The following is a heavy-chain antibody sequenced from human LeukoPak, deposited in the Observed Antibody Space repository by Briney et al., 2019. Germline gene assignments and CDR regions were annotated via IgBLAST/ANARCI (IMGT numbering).Heavy chain of an antibody. Sequence: SETLSLTCTVSGGSISTYHWSWIRQPPGKGLESIGYIYYSGNTNYNPSLSSRVTMSVDTSKKQFSLKLSSVTAADTAVYYCAGLGGGYFFPFDYWGQGTLVTVSS. CDR3: AGLGGGYFFPFDY. V-gene: IGHV4-59*12. CDR1: GGSISTYH. CDR2: IYYSGNT. D-gene: IGHD3-22*01. J-gene: IGHJ4*02.